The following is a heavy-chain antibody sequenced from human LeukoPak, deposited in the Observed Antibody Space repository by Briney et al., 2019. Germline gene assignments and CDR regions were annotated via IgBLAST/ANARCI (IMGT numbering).Heavy chain of an antibody. D-gene: IGHD6-19*01. CDR1: GYTFTSYY. J-gene: IGHJ4*02. CDR3: AREDSSGWYVFDY. Sequence: ASVKVSCKASGYTFTSYYTHWVRQAPGQGLEWVGIINPSGGSTSYAQKFQGRVTMTRDTSTSTVYMELSSLRSEDTAVYYCAREDSSGWYVFDYWGQGTLVTVSS. CDR2: INPSGGST. V-gene: IGHV1-46*01.